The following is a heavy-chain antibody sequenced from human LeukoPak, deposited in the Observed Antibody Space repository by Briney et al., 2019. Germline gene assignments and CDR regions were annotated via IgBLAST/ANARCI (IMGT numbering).Heavy chain of an antibody. D-gene: IGHD3-9*01. CDR3: ARAARFFDWLSYYFDY. V-gene: IGHV3-74*01. Sequence: PGGSLRLSCAASGFTFSSYWMHWVRHAPGKGLVWVSRINSDGSSTSYADSVKGRFTISRDNAKNTLYLQMNSLRAEDTAVYYCARAARFFDWLSYYFDYWGQGTLVTVSS. CDR1: GFTFSSYW. J-gene: IGHJ4*02. CDR2: INSDGSST.